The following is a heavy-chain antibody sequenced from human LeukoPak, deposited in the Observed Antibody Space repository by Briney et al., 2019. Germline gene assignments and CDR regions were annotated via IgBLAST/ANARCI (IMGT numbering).Heavy chain of an antibody. CDR1: GGTFSSYA. CDR2: IIPIFGTA. Sequence: SVKVSCKASGGTFSSYAISWVRQAPGQGLEWMGGIIPIFGTANYAQKFQGRVTITADESTSTAYMELSSLRSEDTAVYYCARVHAQDFGVVSDHDAFDIWGQGTMVTVSS. J-gene: IGHJ3*02. D-gene: IGHD3-3*01. V-gene: IGHV1-69*01. CDR3: ARVHAQDFGVVSDHDAFDI.